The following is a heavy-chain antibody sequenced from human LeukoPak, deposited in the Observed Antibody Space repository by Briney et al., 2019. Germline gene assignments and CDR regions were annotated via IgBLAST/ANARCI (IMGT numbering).Heavy chain of an antibody. V-gene: IGHV1-2*02. CDR1: GYTFSDYL. Sequence: ASVKVSCKASGYTFSDYLMHWVRQAPGQGLEWMGWINPKSGATSSAQKFQGRVTMTRVTSISTAYMDLTTLTSDDTAVYFCARDRQGDGFAYFDFWGQGTLPPSPQ. CDR3: ARDRQGDGFAYFDF. D-gene: IGHD5-24*01. J-gene: IGHJ4*02. CDR2: INPKSGAT.